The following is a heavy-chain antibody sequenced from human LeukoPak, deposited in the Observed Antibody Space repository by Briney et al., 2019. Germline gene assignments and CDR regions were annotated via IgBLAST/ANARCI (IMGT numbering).Heavy chain of an antibody. Sequence: PGGSLRLSCAASGFTFSDYYMSWIRQAPGKGLEWVSYISSSGSTIYYADSVKGRFTISRGNAKNSLYLQMNSLRAEDTAFYYCAKSRDGYNYYFDYWGQGTLVTVSS. CDR3: AKSRDGYNYYFDY. CDR1: GFTFSDYY. V-gene: IGHV3-11*01. J-gene: IGHJ4*02. D-gene: IGHD5-24*01. CDR2: ISSSGSTI.